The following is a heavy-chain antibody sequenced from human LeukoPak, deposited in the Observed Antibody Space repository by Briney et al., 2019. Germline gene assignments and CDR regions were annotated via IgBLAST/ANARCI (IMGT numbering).Heavy chain of an antibody. CDR1: GGTFSSYA. Sequence: ASVKVSCKASGGTFSSYAISLVRQAPGQGLEWMGGIIPIFGTANYAQKFQGRVTITTDESTSTAYMELSSLRSEDTAVYYCARTYYYDSSGSWGSWYFALWGRGTLVTVSS. CDR2: IIPIFGTA. CDR3: ARTYYYDSSGSWGSWYFAL. D-gene: IGHD3-22*01. V-gene: IGHV1-69*05. J-gene: IGHJ2*01.